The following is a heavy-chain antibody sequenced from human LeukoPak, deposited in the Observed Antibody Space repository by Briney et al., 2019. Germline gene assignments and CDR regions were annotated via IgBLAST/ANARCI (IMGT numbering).Heavy chain of an antibody. D-gene: IGHD4-23*01. Sequence: PAWSVTLSCAASGFTFSSYAMSWVRQAPGKGLEWVSAISCSGGSTYYADSVKGRFTISRDNSKNTLYLQMNSLRAEDTAVYYCAKDRTHGGNCVGLFDYWGQGTLVTVSS. CDR2: ISCSGGST. CDR1: GFTFSSYA. V-gene: IGHV3-23*01. J-gene: IGHJ4*02. CDR3: AKDRTHGGNCVGLFDY.